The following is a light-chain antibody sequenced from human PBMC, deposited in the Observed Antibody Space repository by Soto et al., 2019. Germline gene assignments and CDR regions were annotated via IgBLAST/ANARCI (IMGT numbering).Light chain of an antibody. CDR1: SSNIGAGYD. Sequence: SVLTQPPSVSGAPGHRVTISCTGSSSNIGAGYDVHWYQQLPGTAPKLLIYGNSNRPSGVPDRFSGSKSGTSASLAITGLQAEDEADYYCQSYDSSLSGFYVFGTGTKVTVL. CDR3: QSYDSSLSGFYV. CDR2: GNS. V-gene: IGLV1-40*01. J-gene: IGLJ1*01.